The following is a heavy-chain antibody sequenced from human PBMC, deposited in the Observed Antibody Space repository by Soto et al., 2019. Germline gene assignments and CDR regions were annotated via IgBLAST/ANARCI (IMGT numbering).Heavy chain of an antibody. V-gene: IGHV4-34*01. J-gene: IGHJ4*02. CDR2: INHSGST. CDR1: GGSFSGYY. Sequence: QVQLQQWGAGLLKPSETLSLTCAVYGGSFSGYYWSWIRQPPGKGLEWIGEINHSGSTNYNPSLKSRVTISVDTSKNQFSLKLSSVTAADTAVYYCASATVTTGCDYWGQGTLVTVSS. D-gene: IGHD4-17*01. CDR3: ASATVTTGCDY.